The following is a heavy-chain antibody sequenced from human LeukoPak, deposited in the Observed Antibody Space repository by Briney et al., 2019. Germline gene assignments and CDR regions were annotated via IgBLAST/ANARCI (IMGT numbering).Heavy chain of an antibody. CDR1: GGTFSSYT. V-gene: IGHV1-69*02. Sequence: SVKVSCKASGGTFSSYTISWVRQAPGQGLEWMGRIIPILGIANYAQKFQGRVAITADKSTSTAYMELSSLRSEDTAVYYCARGGFSSSGWYKNWFDPWGQGTLVTVSS. CDR2: IIPILGIA. D-gene: IGHD6-19*01. J-gene: IGHJ5*02. CDR3: ARGGFSSSGWYKNWFDP.